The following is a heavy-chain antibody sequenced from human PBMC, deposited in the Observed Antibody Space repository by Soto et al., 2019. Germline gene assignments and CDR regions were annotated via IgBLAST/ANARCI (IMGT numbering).Heavy chain of an antibody. D-gene: IGHD2-15*01. CDR3: AKGSRYCSGGSCYSDVYY. CDR1: GFTFSSYA. J-gene: IGHJ4*02. CDR2: ISGSGGST. V-gene: IGHV3-23*01. Sequence: GGSLRLSCAASGFTFSSYAMTWVRQAPGKGLEWVSGISGSGGSTYYADSVQGRFSISRDNSKKTLFLQMNSLRAEDTAIYYCAKGSRYCSGGSCYSDVYYWGQGTLVTVSS.